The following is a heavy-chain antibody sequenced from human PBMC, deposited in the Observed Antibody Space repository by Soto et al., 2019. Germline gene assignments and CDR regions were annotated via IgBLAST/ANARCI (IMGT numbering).Heavy chain of an antibody. CDR1: GRSVTSGGYY. D-gene: IGHD6-19*01. V-gene: IGHV4-31*03. CDR3: VRDTALVSSGQWLAT. J-gene: IGHJ5*02. CDR2: IYHIGRP. Sequence: QVQLQESGPRLVKPSQTLSLTCTVSGRSVTSGGYYWTWIRQHPGRGLEWIGYIYHIGRPTYNPSLASRVTISPDTCRNQSSLPLTAVTAAVPAIYYGVRDTALVSSGQWLATWGQAILVTVSS.